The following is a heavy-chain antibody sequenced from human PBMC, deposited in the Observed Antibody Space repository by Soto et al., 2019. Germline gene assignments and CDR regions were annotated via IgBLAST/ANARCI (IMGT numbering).Heavy chain of an antibody. V-gene: IGHV1-18*01. CDR2: ISAYNGNT. D-gene: IGHD3-22*01. J-gene: IGHJ5*02. CDR3: ARVRASIYYDSSGYYEGWFDP. CDR1: GYTFTSYG. Sequence: ASVKVSCKASGYTFTSYGISWVRQAPGQGLEWMGWISAYNGNTNYAQKLQGRVTMTTDTSTSTAYMELRSLRSDYTSVYYCARVRASIYYDSSGYYEGWFDPWGQGTLVTVSS.